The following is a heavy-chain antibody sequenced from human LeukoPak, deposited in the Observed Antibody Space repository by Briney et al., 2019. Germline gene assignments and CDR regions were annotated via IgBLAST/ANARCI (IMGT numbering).Heavy chain of an antibody. V-gene: IGHV3-33*01. CDR1: GFTFSSYG. Sequence: GRSLILSCAASGFTFSSYGMHWVRQAPGKGLEWVAVIWYDGSNKYYADSVKGRFTISRDNSKNTLYLQMNSLRAEDTAVYYCARDPYGDNAYYFDYWGQGTLVTVSS. CDR3: ARDPYGDNAYYFDY. D-gene: IGHD4-17*01. CDR2: IWYDGSNK. J-gene: IGHJ4*02.